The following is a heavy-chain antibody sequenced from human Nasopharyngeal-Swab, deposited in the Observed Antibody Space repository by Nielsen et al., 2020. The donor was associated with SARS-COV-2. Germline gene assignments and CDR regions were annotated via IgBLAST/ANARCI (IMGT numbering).Heavy chain of an antibody. CDR1: GFTFDDYA. J-gene: IGHJ6*02. CDR3: AKDRDSGDDSGEYYHYYGMDV. V-gene: IGHV3-9*01. CDR2: ISWNSGSI. D-gene: IGHD5-12*01. Sequence: SLKISCAASGFTFDDYAMHWVRQAPGKGLEWVSGISWNSGSIGYADSVKGRFTISRDNAKNSLYLQMNSLRAEDTAVYYCAKDRDSGDDSGEYYHYYGMDVWGQGTSVTVS.